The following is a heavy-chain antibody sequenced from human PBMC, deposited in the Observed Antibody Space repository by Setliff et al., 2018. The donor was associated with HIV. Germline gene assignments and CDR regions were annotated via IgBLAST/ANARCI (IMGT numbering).Heavy chain of an antibody. D-gene: IGHD3-10*01. J-gene: IGHJ4*02. CDR1: GFTFSKVR. V-gene: IGHV3-7*03. CDR2: IDEDGSEK. Sequence: GGSLRLSCAASGFTFSKVRMNWVRQAPGKGLEWVANIDEDGSEKDYVESVKGRFTIARDNAKNTLYLQMNSPRAEDSAVYYCSIGMQPSNFWGQGTPVTVSS. CDR3: SIGMQPSNF.